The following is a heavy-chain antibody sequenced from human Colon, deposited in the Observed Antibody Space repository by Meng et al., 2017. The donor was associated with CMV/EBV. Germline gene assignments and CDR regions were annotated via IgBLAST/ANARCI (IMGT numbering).Heavy chain of an antibody. V-gene: IGHV3-23*01. Sequence: GGSLRLSCAASGFTFNNYAMGWVRQAPGKGPEWLSIISAGGGTIYYADSVKGRLTVSRDNSENTLYLQLNNLKVDDAALYYCARDVSCFGPRCYIRGYFDFWGRGILVTVSS. CDR1: GFTFNNYA. CDR3: ARDVSCFGPRCYIRGYFDF. CDR2: ISAGGGTI. D-gene: IGHD2-2*02. J-gene: IGHJ4*02.